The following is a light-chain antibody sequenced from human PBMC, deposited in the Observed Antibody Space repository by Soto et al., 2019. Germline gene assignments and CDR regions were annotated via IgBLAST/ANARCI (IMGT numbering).Light chain of an antibody. J-gene: IGLJ1*01. CDR1: SSNIGSNT. V-gene: IGLV1-44*01. CDR2: SNN. Sequence: QPVLTQPPSASGTPGQRVTISCSGSSSNIGSNTVNWYQQLPGTAPKLLIYSNNQRPSGVPDRFSGSKSGTSASLAISGLQSEDEADYYCAAWDDSLNGNYVFGTGTQLTVL. CDR3: AAWDDSLNGNYV.